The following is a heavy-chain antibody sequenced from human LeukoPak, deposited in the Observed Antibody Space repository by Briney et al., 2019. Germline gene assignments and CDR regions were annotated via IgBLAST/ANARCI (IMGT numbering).Heavy chain of an antibody. CDR2: ISGSGGST. V-gene: IGHV3-23*01. D-gene: IGHD3-10*01. Sequence: GGSLRLSCVASGFTFNNFAMHWVRQAPGKGLEWVSAISGSGGSTYYADSVKGRFTISRDNSKNTLYLQMNSLRAEDTAVYYCAKVGYGSGSPCRAFLDYWGQGNMVTVSS. CDR3: AKVGYGSGSPCRAFLDY. CDR1: GFTFNNFA. J-gene: IGHJ4*02.